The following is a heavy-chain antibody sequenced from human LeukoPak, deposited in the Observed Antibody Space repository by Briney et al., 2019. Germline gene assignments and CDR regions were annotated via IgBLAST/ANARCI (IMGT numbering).Heavy chain of an antibody. D-gene: IGHD3-22*01. J-gene: IGHJ4*02. CDR3: ASPNYYDSSGYYQY. V-gene: IGHV1-69*05. CDR2: IIPIFGTA. CDR1: GGTFSSYA. Sequence: ASVKVSCKASGGTFSSYAISWVRQAPGQGLEWMGGIIPIFGTANYAQKFQGRVTITTDESTSTAYMELSSLRSEDTAVYYCASPNYYDSSGYYQYWGQGTLVTVSS.